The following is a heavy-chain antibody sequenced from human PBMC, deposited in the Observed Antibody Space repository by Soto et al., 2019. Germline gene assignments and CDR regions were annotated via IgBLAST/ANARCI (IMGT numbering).Heavy chain of an antibody. Sequence: SETLSITCAVCSDTISSSNWGTWVRQPPGKGLEWIGEINQSGSPNYNPSLRSRVTISVDKSKSQFFLKLSSVTAADTAIYYCAGLGMVAAHREFDPWGQGTLVTVSS. D-gene: IGHD2-15*01. CDR2: INQSGSP. CDR3: AGLGMVAAHREFDP. V-gene: IGHV4-4*02. CDR1: SDTISSSNW. J-gene: IGHJ5*02.